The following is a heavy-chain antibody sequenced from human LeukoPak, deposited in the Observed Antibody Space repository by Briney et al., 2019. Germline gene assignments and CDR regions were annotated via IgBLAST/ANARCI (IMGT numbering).Heavy chain of an antibody. Sequence: GGSLRLSCAASGFTFSSYEMNCVRQAPGKGLEWVSYISSSGSTTYYADSVKGRFTISRDNAKNSLYLQMNSLRAEDTAVYYCARGITMARYWGQGTLVTVSS. J-gene: IGHJ4*02. CDR1: GFTFSSYE. CDR2: ISSSGSTT. CDR3: ARGITMARY. V-gene: IGHV3-48*03. D-gene: IGHD3-10*01.